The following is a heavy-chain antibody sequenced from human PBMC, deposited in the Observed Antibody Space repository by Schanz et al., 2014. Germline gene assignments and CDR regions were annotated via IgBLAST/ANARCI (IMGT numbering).Heavy chain of an antibody. CDR3: ARGTDWNLHY. CDR2: IWNNGVTK. D-gene: IGHD1-1*01. V-gene: IGHV3-33*01. CDR1: GFSLNTYG. Sequence: QAQLMESGGGVVQPGTSLILSCSVSGFSLNTYGIHWFRQPAGKGLEWVAVIWNNGVTKYYADSVRGRFTISRDRFQNTLYLRMSSLRAEDTAVYYCARGTDWNLHYGGQGALVTVSS. J-gene: IGHJ4*02.